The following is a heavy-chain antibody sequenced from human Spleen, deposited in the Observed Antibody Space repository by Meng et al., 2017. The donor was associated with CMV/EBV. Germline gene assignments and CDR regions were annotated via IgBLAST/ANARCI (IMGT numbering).Heavy chain of an antibody. CDR3: ARDLGSGSPFGESFA. CDR1: GFTFSRYS. J-gene: IGHJ6*02. D-gene: IGHD3-10*01. V-gene: IGHV3-72*01. Sequence: GGSLRLSCAASGFTFSRYSMNWVRQAPGKGLEWVGRSRNKANRYTTEYAASVKGRFTVSRDESKNSLYLQMNSLRAEDTAVYYCARDLGSGSPFGESFAWGQGTTVTVSS. CDR2: SRNKANRYTT.